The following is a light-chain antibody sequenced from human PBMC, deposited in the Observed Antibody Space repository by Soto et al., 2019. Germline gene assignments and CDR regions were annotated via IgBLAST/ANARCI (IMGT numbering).Light chain of an antibody. V-gene: IGLV1-44*01. Sequence: QSVLTQPPSASGTPGQRVTISCSGGSSNIGSNAVNWYRQLPGTAPKLLIYTNDQRPSGVPDRFSGSKSGTSASLAISGLQSEDEADYYCAAWDDSLRGGVFDGGTKLTVL. CDR1: SSNIGSNA. CDR3: AAWDDSLRGGV. CDR2: TND. J-gene: IGLJ3*02.